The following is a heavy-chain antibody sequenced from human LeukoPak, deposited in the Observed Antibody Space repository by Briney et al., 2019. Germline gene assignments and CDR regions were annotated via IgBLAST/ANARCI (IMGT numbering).Heavy chain of an antibody. CDR1: GGSISSSSYY. Sequence: SETLSLTCTVSGGSISSSSYYWGWIRQPPGKGLEWIGSIYYSGSTYYNPSLKSRVTISVDTSKNQFSLKLSSVTAADTAVYYCARCAYGEDYFDYWGQGTLVTVSS. D-gene: IGHD4-17*01. CDR2: IYYSGST. CDR3: ARCAYGEDYFDY. J-gene: IGHJ4*02. V-gene: IGHV4-39*01.